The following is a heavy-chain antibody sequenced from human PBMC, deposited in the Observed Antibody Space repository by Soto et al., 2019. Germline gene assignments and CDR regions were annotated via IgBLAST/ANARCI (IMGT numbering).Heavy chain of an antibody. D-gene: IGHD1-26*01. J-gene: IGHJ5*02. CDR2: ISGSGGST. V-gene: IGHV3-23*01. Sequence: QPGGSLRLSCAASGFTFSSYAMSWVRQAPGKGLEWVSAISGSGGSTYYADSVKGRFTISRDNSKNTLYLQMNSLRAEDTAVYYSAKDRLEWELLRSMLGNWFDPWGQGTLVTVSS. CDR1: GFTFSSYA. CDR3: AKDRLEWELLRSMLGNWFDP.